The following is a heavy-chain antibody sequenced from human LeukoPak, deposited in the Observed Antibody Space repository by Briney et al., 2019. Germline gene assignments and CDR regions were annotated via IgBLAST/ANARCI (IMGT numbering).Heavy chain of an antibody. CDR2: IKEDGSEK. J-gene: IGHJ6*03. Sequence: GGSLRLSCAASGFTFSSNWMSWVRQAPGKGLEWVANIKEDGSEKYYVDSVKGRFTISRDNAKNSLYLQMNSLRAEDTAVYYCARDPYSGSYGDYYYYYMDVWGKGTTVTISS. CDR3: ARDPYSGSYGDYYYYYMDV. CDR1: GFTFSSNW. V-gene: IGHV3-7*01. D-gene: IGHD1-26*01.